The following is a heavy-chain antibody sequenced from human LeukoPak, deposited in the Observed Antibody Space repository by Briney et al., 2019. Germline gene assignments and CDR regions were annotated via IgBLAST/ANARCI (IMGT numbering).Heavy chain of an antibody. Sequence: SETLSLTCTVSGGSISSGSYYWSWIRQPPGKGLEWIGEINHSGSTNYNPSLKSRVTISVDTSKNQFSLKLSSVTAADTAVYYCASVAVVPAAIDSQLGGLGPYGMDVWGQGTTVTVSS. V-gene: IGHV4-39*07. CDR3: ASVAVVPAAIDSQLGGLGPYGMDV. CDR1: GGSISSGSYY. CDR2: INHSGST. J-gene: IGHJ6*02. D-gene: IGHD2-2*01.